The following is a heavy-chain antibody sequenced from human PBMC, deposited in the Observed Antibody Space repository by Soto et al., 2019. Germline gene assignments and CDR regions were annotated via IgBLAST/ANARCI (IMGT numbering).Heavy chain of an antibody. V-gene: IGHV4-34*12. Sequence: SETLSLTCDVSGESFGGYYWSWIRQPPGKGLEWIGQIFHGGGTNYSPSLKSRVTISVDTSKNQFSLELTSVTAADTAVYYCARPHYDSNTFYSFFDYWGQGTLVTVSS. CDR2: IFHGGGT. D-gene: IGHD3-22*01. J-gene: IGHJ4*02. CDR1: GESFGGYY. CDR3: ARPHYDSNTFYSFFDY.